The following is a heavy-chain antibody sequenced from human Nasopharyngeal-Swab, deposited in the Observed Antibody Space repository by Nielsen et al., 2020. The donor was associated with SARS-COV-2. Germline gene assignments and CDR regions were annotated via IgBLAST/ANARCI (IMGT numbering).Heavy chain of an antibody. D-gene: IGHD6-13*01. V-gene: IGHV3-53*01. Sequence: GESLKISCAASGFSVSGNTYMSWVRQAPGKGLECVSTIHADGNTYYAGSVRGRFTSSRDNSKNTVSLQMNSLRAEDTAVYYCASRGASADPSTRDLPFSRRTFDLWGRGTLVTVSS. CDR3: ASRGASADPSTRDLPFSRRTFDL. J-gene: IGHJ2*01. CDR1: GFSVSGNTY. CDR2: IHADGNT.